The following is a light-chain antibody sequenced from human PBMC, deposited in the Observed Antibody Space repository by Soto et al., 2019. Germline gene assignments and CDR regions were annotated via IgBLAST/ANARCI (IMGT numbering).Light chain of an antibody. Sequence: ILMTQSPSTLAVSPGGRATLSCGASQSISDTLAWYQQKPGQAPRLLIYRASKRATGFPARFSGSGSGTDFTLTISSLQSEDFEVYYCQQYNNWPWTFGQGTKVDIK. CDR2: RAS. J-gene: IGKJ1*01. CDR3: QQYNNWPWT. CDR1: QSISDT. V-gene: IGKV3-15*01.